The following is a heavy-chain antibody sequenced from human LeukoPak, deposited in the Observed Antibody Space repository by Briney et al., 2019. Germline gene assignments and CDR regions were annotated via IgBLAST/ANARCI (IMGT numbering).Heavy chain of an antibody. D-gene: IGHD3/OR15-3a*01. J-gene: IGHJ4*02. CDR1: GYTFTDFG. Sequence: PGASVRVSCKISGYTFTDFGIGWVRQAPGQGLEWMGWISAYNGNINYAQKFQGRVTMTTDTSTSTDYMELRSLRSDDTAVFYCVRDLGVDTSMIFFDYWGQGTLVTVSS. V-gene: IGHV1-18*01. CDR2: ISAYNGNI. CDR3: VRDLGVDTSMIFFDY.